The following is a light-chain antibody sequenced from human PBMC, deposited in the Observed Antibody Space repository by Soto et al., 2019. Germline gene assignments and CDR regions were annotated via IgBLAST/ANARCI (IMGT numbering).Light chain of an antibody. V-gene: IGLV1-44*01. CDR3: AAWDDSLTGVV. CDR2: TSD. J-gene: IGLJ3*02. CDR1: SSSIASNT. Sequence: QSVLTQPPSASGTPGQRVTISCSGSSSSIASNTINWYQHLPGTAPKLLIYTSDQRPSGVPDRFSASKSGTSASLAISGLQSEDEADYYCAAWDDSLTGVVFGGGTKVTVL.